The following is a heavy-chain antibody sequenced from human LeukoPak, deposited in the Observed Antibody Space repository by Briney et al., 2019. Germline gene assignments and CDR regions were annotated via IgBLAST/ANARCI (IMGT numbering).Heavy chain of an antibody. CDR2: IYPGDSDT. CDR3: ARVLWFGELLSLPFDY. Sequence: GESLKISCKGSGYSFTSYWIGWVRQMPGKGLEWMGIIYPGDSDTRHSPSFQGQVTISADKSISTAYLQWSSLKASDTAMYYCARVLWFGELLSLPFDYWGQGTLVTVSS. V-gene: IGHV5-51*01. CDR1: GYSFTSYW. J-gene: IGHJ4*02. D-gene: IGHD3-10*01.